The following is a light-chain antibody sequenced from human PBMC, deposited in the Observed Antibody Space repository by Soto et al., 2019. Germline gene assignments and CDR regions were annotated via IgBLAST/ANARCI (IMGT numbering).Light chain of an antibody. CDR1: QTISTY. CDR2: GAS. J-gene: IGKJ1*01. CDR3: QQYNSYSPTWT. V-gene: IGKV1-5*01. Sequence: DIQMTQSPSTLSASVGDRVTITCRASQTISTYLNWYQHKPGTAPKLLIYGASSLQSGVPSRFSGIGSGTEFTLTISSLQPDDFATYYCQQYNSYSPTWTFGQGTKVDIK.